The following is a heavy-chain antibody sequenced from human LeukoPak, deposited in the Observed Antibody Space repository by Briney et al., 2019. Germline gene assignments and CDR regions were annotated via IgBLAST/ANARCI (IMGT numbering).Heavy chain of an antibody. V-gene: IGHV3-23*01. J-gene: IGHJ6*03. CDR2: ISTDGTT. Sequence: GGSLRLSCAVSGFTFGNYAMTWVRPAPGKGLESVSSISTDGTTYYAHSVKGRFILSRDNSKNTLHLQMRSLRAEDTAVYYCAKLGHGGYYSYMHVWGKGTTVTVSS. D-gene: IGHD3-16*01. CDR1: GFTFGNYA. CDR3: AKLGHGGYYSYMHV.